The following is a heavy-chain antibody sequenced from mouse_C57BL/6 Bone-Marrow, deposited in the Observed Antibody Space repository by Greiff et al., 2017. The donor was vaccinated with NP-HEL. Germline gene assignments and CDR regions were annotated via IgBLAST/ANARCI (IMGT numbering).Heavy chain of an antibody. CDR2: ILPGSGST. Sequence: QVQLQQSGAELMKPGASVKLSCKATGYTFTGYWIEWVKQRPGHGLEWIGEILPGSGSTNYNEKFQGKATFTADTSSNTAYMQLSSLTTEDSAIYYCARGVVYGYDGKKRQLTDWGQGTLVTVAA. V-gene: IGHV1-9*01. D-gene: IGHD2-2*01. CDR3: ARGVVYGYDGKKRQLTD. CDR1: GYTFTGYW. J-gene: IGHJ3*01.